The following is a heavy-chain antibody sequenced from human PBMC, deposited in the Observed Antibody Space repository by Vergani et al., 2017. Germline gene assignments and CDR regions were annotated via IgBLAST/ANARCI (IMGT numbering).Heavy chain of an antibody. D-gene: IGHD2-15*01. J-gene: IGHJ6*03. CDR1: GGSISSGSYY. Sequence: QVQLQESGPGLVKPSQTLSLTCTVSGGSISSGSYYWSWIRQPAGKGLEWIGRIYTSGSTNYNPSLKSRVTISVYTSKNQFSLKLSSVTAADTAVYYCARAGSFHYYYYMDVWGKGTTVTVSS. CDR2: IYTSGST. CDR3: ARAGSFHYYYYMDV. V-gene: IGHV4-61*02.